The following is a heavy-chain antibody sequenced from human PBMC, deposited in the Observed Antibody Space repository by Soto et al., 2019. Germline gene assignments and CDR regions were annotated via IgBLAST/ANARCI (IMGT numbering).Heavy chain of an antibody. Sequence: QITLKESGPTLVKPTQTLTLTCTFSGFSLSTSGVGVGWIRQPPGKALEWLALIYWDDGKRYSPSLKSRLTITKDTAKIQVVLTLTSMDPVDTATYYCAHRLISSGWFGFDYWGQGTLVTVSS. V-gene: IGHV2-5*02. CDR1: GFSLSTSGVG. J-gene: IGHJ4*02. D-gene: IGHD6-19*01. CDR2: IYWDDGK. CDR3: AHRLISSGWFGFDY.